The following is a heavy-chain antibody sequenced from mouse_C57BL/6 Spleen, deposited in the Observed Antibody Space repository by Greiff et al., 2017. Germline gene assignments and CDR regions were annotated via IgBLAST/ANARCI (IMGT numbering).Heavy chain of an antibody. CDR2: ISSGGSYT. CDR1: GFTFSSYG. D-gene: IGHD2-1*01. Sequence: EVKLVESGGDLVKPGGSLTLSCAASGFTFSSYGMSWVRQTPDKRLEWVATISSGGSYTYYPDSVKGRFTISRDNAKNTLYLQMSSLKSEDTAMYYCARHGDYGNFYFDYWGQGTTLTVSS. V-gene: IGHV5-6*02. CDR3: ARHGDYGNFYFDY. J-gene: IGHJ2*01.